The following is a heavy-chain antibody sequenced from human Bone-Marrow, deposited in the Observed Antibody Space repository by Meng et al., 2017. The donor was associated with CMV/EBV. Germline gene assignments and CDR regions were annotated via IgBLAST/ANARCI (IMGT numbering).Heavy chain of an antibody. CDR1: GYSFTSYW. CDR3: ARLRTILEGPAFDI. J-gene: IGHJ3*02. V-gene: IGHV5-51*01. Sequence: KVSCKGSGYSFTSYWIGWVRQMPGKGLEWMGIIYPGDSDTRYSPSIQGQVTISADKSISTAYLQWSSLKASDTAMYYCARLRTILEGPAFDIWGQGTMVTVSS. D-gene: IGHD3-3*01. CDR2: IYPGDSDT.